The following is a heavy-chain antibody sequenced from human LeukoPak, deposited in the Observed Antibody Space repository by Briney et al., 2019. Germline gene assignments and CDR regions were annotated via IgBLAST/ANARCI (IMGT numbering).Heavy chain of an antibody. CDR3: ARLPMGVRGVIISNWLDP. CDR1: GYSFTSYW. V-gene: IGHV5-51*01. Sequence: GESLKISCKGSGYSFTSYWIGWVRQMPGKGLEWMGIIYPGDSDTRYSPSFQGQVTISADKSISTAYLQWSSLKASDTAMYYCARLPMGVRGVIISNWLDPWGQGTLVTVSS. CDR2: IYPGDSDT. D-gene: IGHD3-10*01. J-gene: IGHJ5*02.